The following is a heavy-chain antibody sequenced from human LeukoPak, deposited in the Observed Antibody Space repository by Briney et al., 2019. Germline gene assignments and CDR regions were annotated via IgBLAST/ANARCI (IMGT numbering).Heavy chain of an antibody. J-gene: IGHJ3*02. CDR2: IRNKANSYTT. CDR1: GFTFSDHY. CDR3: AREAKGYAFDI. Sequence: GGSLRLSCVASGFTFSDHYMDWVRQAPRKGLEWVGRIRNKANSYTTEYAASVKGKFTISRDDSKNSLYLQMNSLKTEDTAVYYCAREAKGYAFDIWGQGTTVTVSS. V-gene: IGHV3-72*01.